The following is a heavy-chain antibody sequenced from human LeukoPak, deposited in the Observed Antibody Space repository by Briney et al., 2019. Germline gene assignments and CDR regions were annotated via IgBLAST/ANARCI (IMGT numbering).Heavy chain of an antibody. CDR1: GFTFSSYG. V-gene: IGHV3-30*02. J-gene: IGHJ4*02. CDR2: IRYDGSNK. CDR3: ARDPTRTTVTTGHYFDY. D-gene: IGHD4-17*01. Sequence: GGSLRLSCAASGFTFSSYGMHWVRQAPGKGLEWVAFIRYDGSNKYYADSVKGRFTISRDNSKNTLYLQMNSLRAEDTAVYYCARDPTRTTVTTGHYFDYWGQGTLVTVSS.